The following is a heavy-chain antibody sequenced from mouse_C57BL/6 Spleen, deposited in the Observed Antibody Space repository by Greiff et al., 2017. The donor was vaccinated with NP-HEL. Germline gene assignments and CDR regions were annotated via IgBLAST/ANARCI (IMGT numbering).Heavy chain of an antibody. D-gene: IGHD4-1*02. CDR3: ASTGTNYFDY. V-gene: IGHV1-69*01. CDR2: IDPSDSYT. J-gene: IGHJ2*01. CDR1: GYTFTSYW. Sequence: VQLQQPGAELVMPGASVKLSCKASGYTFTSYWMHWVKQRPGQGLEWIGEIDPSDSYTNYNQKFKGKSTLTVDKSSSTAYMQLSSLTSEDSAVYYCASTGTNYFDYWGQGTTLTVSS.